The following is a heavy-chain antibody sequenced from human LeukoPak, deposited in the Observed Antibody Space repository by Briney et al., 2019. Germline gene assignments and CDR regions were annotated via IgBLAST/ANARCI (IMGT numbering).Heavy chain of an antibody. CDR3: ASTYYGSGPRDAFDI. Sequence: PSETLSLTCAVYGGSFSGYYWSWIRQPPGKGLEWIGEINHSGSTNYNPSLKSRVTISVDPSKNQFSLKLSSVTAADTAVYYCASTYYGSGPRDAFDIWGQGTMVTVSS. CDR2: INHSGST. D-gene: IGHD3-10*01. J-gene: IGHJ3*02. V-gene: IGHV4-34*01. CDR1: GGSFSGYY.